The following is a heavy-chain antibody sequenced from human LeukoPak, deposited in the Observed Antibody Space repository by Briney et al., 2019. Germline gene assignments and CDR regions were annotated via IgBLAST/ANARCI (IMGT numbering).Heavy chain of an antibody. CDR1: GFTFDDYA. CDR2: ISWNSGST. V-gene: IGHV3-9*01. Sequence: GGSLRLSCAASGFTFDDYAMHWVRQAPGKGLEWVSGISWNSGSTGYADSVKGRFTISRDNAKNSLYLQMNSLRTEDTALYYCAKDMGYHGFGFFDLWGRGTLVTVSS. CDR3: AKDMGYHGFGFFDL. J-gene: IGHJ2*01. D-gene: IGHD5-18*01.